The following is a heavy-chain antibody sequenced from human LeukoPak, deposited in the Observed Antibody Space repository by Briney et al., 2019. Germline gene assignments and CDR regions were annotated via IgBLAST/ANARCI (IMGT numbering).Heavy chain of an antibody. CDR3: ARDWSYGGNYYYFDY. D-gene: IGHD4-23*01. J-gene: IGHJ4*02. Sequence: GGSLRLSCAASGFTFSSYAMHWVRQAPGKGLEWVAVISYDGGNKYYADSVKGRFTISRDNSKNTVYLQMNSLRAEDTALYYCARDWSYGGNYYYFDYWGQGTLVTVSS. V-gene: IGHV3-30*04. CDR1: GFTFSSYA. CDR2: ISYDGGNK.